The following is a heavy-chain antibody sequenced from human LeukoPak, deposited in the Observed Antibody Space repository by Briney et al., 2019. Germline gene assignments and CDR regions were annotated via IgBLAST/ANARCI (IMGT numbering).Heavy chain of an antibody. D-gene: IGHD4-17*01. J-gene: IGHJ6*03. V-gene: IGHV3-23*01. CDR3: AKGVWDGDYSLRTIYYYYYMDV. Sequence: GGSLRLSCAASGFTFSSYAMSWVRQAPGKGLEWVSAISGSGGSTYYADSVKGRFTISRDNSKNTLYLQMNSLRAEDTAVYYCAKGVWDGDYSLRTIYYYYYMDVWGKGTTVTISS. CDR2: ISGSGGST. CDR1: GFTFSSYA.